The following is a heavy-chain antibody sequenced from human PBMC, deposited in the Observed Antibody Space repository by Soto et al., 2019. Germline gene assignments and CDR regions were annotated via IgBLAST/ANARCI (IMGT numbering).Heavy chain of an antibody. D-gene: IGHD2-2*01. J-gene: IGHJ4*02. Sequence: GSLRLSCAASGFTFSAYAMSWVRQAPEKGLEWVSSISTTGSGTYYTDSVKGRFTISRDNSKSTLYLQMNSLRAEDTAVYYCASHSTTFYYWGQGTPVT. V-gene: IGHV3-23*01. CDR1: GFTFSAYA. CDR3: ASHSTTFYY. CDR2: ISTTGSGT.